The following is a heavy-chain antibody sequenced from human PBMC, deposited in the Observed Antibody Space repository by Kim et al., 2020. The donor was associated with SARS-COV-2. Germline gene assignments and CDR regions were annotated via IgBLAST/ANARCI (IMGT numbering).Heavy chain of an antibody. J-gene: IGHJ6*03. D-gene: IGHD2-2*01. CDR3: ARAGGFGCSSTSCYGYYYYYYYMDV. V-gene: IGHV6-1*01. Sequence: SQTLSLTCAISGDSVSSNSAAWNWIRQSPSRGLEWLGRTYYRSKWYNDYAVSVKSRITINPDTSKNQFSLQLNSVTPEDTAVYYCARAGGFGCSSTSCYGYYYYYYYMDVWGKGTTVTVSS. CDR2: TYYRSKWYN. CDR1: GDSVSSNSAA.